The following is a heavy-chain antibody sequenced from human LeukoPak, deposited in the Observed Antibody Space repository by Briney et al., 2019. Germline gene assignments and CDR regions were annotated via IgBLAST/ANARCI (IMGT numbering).Heavy chain of an antibody. CDR2: FDPEDGET. V-gene: IGHV1-24*01. Sequence: ASVKVSCKVSGYTLTELSMHWVRQAPGKGLEWMGGFDPEDGETIYAQKFQGRVTTTEDTSTDTAYMELSSLRSEDTAVYYCATSVEYYFDYWGQGTLVTVSS. CDR1: GYTLTELS. J-gene: IGHJ4*02. CDR3: ATSVEYYFDY.